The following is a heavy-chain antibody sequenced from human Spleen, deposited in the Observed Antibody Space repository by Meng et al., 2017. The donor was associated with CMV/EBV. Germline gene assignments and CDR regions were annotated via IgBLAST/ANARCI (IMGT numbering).Heavy chain of an antibody. V-gene: IGHV2-5*02. CDR3: AHRRAGVTTVFDF. Sequence: FSWFSLSTSGFSVGWIRQPPRQALEWLALIDWDDAKRYSSSLTSRLTITKDTSKNQVVLTMTNMDPVDTATYSCAHRRAGVTTVFDFWGQGTLVTVSS. D-gene: IGHD4-11*01. CDR2: IDWDDAK. CDR1: WFSLSTSGFS. J-gene: IGHJ5*01.